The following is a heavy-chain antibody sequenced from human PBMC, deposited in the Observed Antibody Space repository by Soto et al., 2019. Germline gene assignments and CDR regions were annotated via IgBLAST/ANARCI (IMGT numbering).Heavy chain of an antibody. CDR3: ARHEVVWSAFDI. CDR2: IYYSGST. D-gene: IGHD2-2*01. V-gene: IGHV4-59*08. J-gene: IGHJ3*02. Sequence: SETLSLTCTVSGGSISSYYWSWIRQPPGKGLEWIGYIYYSGSTNYNPSLKSRVTISVDTSKNQFSLKLSSVTAADTAVYYCARHEVVWSAFDIWGQGKMVTVSS. CDR1: GGSISSYY.